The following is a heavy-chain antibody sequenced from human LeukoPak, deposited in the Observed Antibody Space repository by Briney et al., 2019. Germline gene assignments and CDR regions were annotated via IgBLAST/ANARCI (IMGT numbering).Heavy chain of an antibody. J-gene: IGHJ4*02. CDR3: ARAARGDCCLFDY. CDR1: GGSISSSSYY. V-gene: IGHV4-39*07. CDR2: IYYSGST. D-gene: IGHD2-21*02. Sequence: SETLSLTCTVSGGSISSSSYYWGWIRQPPGKGLEWIGSIYYSGSTYYNPSLKSRVTISVDTSKNQFSPKLSSVTAADTAVYYCARAARGDCCLFDYWGQGTLVTVSS.